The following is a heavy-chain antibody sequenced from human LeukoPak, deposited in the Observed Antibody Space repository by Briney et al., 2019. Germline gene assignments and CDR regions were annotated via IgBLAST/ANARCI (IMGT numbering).Heavy chain of an antibody. D-gene: IGHD7-27*01. CDR1: GYTYTSYD. J-gene: IGHJ4*02. V-gene: IGHV1-8*01. Sequence: ASVKVSCKASGYTYTSYDINWMRQATGQGLEWMGWMSPNSGNTGYAQKFQGRVTMTRDTSTGTAYLELSSLRSEDSAVYYCVRTPPNWGADFWGQGTLVTVSS. CDR2: MSPNSGNT. CDR3: VRTPPNWGADF.